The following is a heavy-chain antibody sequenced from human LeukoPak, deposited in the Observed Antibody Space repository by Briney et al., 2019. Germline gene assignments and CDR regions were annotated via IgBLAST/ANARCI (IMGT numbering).Heavy chain of an antibody. J-gene: IGHJ5*02. Sequence: SETLSLTCTVSGGSISSYYWSWIRQPPGKGLEWIGYIYYSGSTNYNPSLKSRVTISVDTSKNQFSLKLSSVTAADTAVYYCASLRTYYDSWSGGDNWFDPWGQGTLVTVSS. CDR1: GGSISSYY. CDR2: IYYSGST. D-gene: IGHD3-3*01. CDR3: ASLRTYYDSWSGGDNWFDP. V-gene: IGHV4-59*01.